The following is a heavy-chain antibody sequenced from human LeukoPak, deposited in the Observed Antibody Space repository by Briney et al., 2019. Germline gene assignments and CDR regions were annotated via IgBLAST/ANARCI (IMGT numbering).Heavy chain of an antibody. D-gene: IGHD3-22*01. J-gene: IGHJ4*02. CDR2: ISSSSSTI. CDR1: GFTFSSYS. V-gene: IGHV3-48*01. Sequence: GGPLRLSCAASGFTFSSYSMNWVRQAPGKGLEWVSYISSSSSTIYYADSVKGRFTISRDNAKNSLYLQMNSLRAEDTAVYYCARVEAYYYDSSGYYPLDYWGQGTLVTVSS. CDR3: ARVEAYYYDSSGYYPLDY.